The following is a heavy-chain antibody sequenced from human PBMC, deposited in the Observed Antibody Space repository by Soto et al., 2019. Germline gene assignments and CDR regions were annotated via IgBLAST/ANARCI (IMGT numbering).Heavy chain of an antibody. D-gene: IGHD2-15*01. Sequence: GGSLRLSRGASGFTFSNAWMSWVRQAPGKGLEWVAVISNDGSNKYYADSVKGRFTISRDNSKNTLYLQMNSLRAEDTAVYYCAKRDCSGGSCYQDAFDIWGQGTMVTVSS. CDR1: GFTFSNAW. CDR2: ISNDGSNK. J-gene: IGHJ3*02. V-gene: IGHV3-30*18. CDR3: AKRDCSGGSCYQDAFDI.